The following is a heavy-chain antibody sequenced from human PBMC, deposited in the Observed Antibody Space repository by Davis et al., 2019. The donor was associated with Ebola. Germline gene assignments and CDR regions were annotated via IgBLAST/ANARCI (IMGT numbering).Heavy chain of an antibody. Sequence: PGGSLRLSCTDSVITFSSYAMTWVRQAPGKGLEWVAVIWYDGSNKYYADSVKGRFTISRDNSKNTLYLQMNSLRAEDTAVYYCASQHYDILTGYPYLDFWGLGTLVTVSS. V-gene: IGHV3-33*08. CDR1: VITFSSYA. CDR2: IWYDGSNK. CDR3: ASQHYDILTGYPYLDF. J-gene: IGHJ4*02. D-gene: IGHD3-9*01.